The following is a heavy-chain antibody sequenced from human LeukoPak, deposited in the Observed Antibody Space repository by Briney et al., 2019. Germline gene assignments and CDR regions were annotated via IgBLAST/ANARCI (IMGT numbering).Heavy chain of an antibody. J-gene: IGHJ4*02. CDR2: IYHSGST. D-gene: IGHD6-13*01. V-gene: IGHV4-30-2*01. CDR1: GGSISSGGYS. Sequence: PSETVSLTCAVSGGSISSGGYSCRWIRQPPGKGLEWIGYIYHSGSTYNNPSLKSRVTISVDRSKNQFSLKLSSVTAADTAVYYCARDSGSSWYYFDYWGQGTLVTVSS. CDR3: ARDSGSSWYYFDY.